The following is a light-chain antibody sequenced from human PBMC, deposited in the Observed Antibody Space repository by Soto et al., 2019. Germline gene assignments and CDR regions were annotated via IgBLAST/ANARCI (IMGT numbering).Light chain of an antibody. CDR3: ASWDANLNGWV. CDR2: RCN. CDR1: RSYIGSDT. Sequence: QSVLTQPPSASGTPGQRVTISCSGSRSYIGSDTVNWYQQLPGTAPKLFIHRCNQRPSGVPGRYSGSKSGTSASLAISWLQPEDEADYHCASWDANLNGWVFGGGTKLTVL. J-gene: IGLJ3*02. V-gene: IGLV1-44*01.